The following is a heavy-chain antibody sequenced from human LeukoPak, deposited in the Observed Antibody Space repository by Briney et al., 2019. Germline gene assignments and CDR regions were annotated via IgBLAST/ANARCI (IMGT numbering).Heavy chain of an antibody. CDR3: AKLSGCPGWFFDY. V-gene: IGHV3-23*01. D-gene: IGHD6-19*01. CDR2: ISGSGGST. Sequence: GGSLRLSCAAPGFTFSSYAMSWVRQAPGKGLEWVSAISGSGGSTYYADSVKGRFTISRDNSKNTIYLQMNSLRVEDTAVYYCAKLSGCPGWFFDYWGQGTVVTVSS. CDR1: GFTFSSYA. J-gene: IGHJ4*02.